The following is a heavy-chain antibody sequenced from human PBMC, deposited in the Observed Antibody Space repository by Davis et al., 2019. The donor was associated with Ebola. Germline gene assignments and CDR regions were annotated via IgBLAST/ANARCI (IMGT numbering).Heavy chain of an antibody. CDR2: ISAYNGNT. D-gene: IGHD3-10*01. CDR3: ARGLNFGDYTDY. CDR1: GGTFTSYA. Sequence: ASVKVSCKASGGTFTSYAISWVRQAPGQGLEWMGWISAYNGNTNYAQKLQGRVTMTTDTSTSTAYMELRSLRSDDTAVYSWARGLNFGDYTDYWGQGTLITGAS. V-gene: IGHV1-18*01. J-gene: IGHJ4*02.